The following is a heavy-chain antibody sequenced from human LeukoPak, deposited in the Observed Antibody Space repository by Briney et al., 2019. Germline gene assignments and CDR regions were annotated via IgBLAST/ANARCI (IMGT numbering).Heavy chain of an antibody. CDR3: ARDNPPYCNGGTCYSH. V-gene: IGHV1-69*04. CDR2: IIPILDMT. Sequence: SVKVSCRASGGTFSSYARSWVRQAPAQGLEWMGSIIPILDMTTYSQKFQDRVTINAYESTGTAYLELSGLRSEDTAIYYCARDNPPYCNGGTCYSHWGQGTLVTVS. D-gene: IGHD2-15*01. J-gene: IGHJ4*02. CDR1: GGTFSSYA.